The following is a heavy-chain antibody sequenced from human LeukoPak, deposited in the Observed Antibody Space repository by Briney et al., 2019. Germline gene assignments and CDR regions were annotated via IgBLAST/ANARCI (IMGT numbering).Heavy chain of an antibody. J-gene: IGHJ6*03. V-gene: IGHV1-18*01. CDR2: ISAYNGNT. CDR3: ARWVEFGAGYYYYMDV. Sequence: ASVKVSCKTSGYSENFYGITWVRQVAGQGLEWMGWISAYNGNTNHAQKLQGRVTMTTDTSTSTAYMELRSLRSDDTAVYYCARWVEFGAGYYYYMDVWGKGTTVTVSS. D-gene: IGHD3-10*01. CDR1: GYSENFYG.